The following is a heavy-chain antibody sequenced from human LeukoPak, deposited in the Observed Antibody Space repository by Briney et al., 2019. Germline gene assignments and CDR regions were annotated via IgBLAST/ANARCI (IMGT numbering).Heavy chain of an antibody. V-gene: IGHV1-46*01. CDR2: INPSGGST. J-gene: IGHJ4*02. CDR1: GYTFTSYY. CDR3: ARGRSTMVRGVIITPPYFDY. D-gene: IGHD3-10*01. Sequence: ASVKVSCKASGYTFTSYYMHWVRQAPGQGLEWMGIINPSGGSTSYAQKFQGRVTMTTDTSTSTAYMELRSLRSDDTAVYYCARGRSTMVRGVIITPPYFDYWGQGTLVTVSS.